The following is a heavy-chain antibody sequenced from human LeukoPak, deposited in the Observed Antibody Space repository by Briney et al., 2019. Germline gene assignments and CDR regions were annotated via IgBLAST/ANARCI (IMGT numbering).Heavy chain of an antibody. CDR1: EFTFSSQA. V-gene: IGHV3-23*01. Sequence: GGSLRLSCAASEFTFSSQAMSWVRQAPGKGLEWVSTISGSGGSTYYADSVKGRLTISRDNSKNTLYLQMNSLRAEDTAVYYCAKMFHYYDSSGYWDYYYGMDVRGQGTTVTVSS. CDR3: AKMFHYYDSSGYWDYYYGMDV. J-gene: IGHJ6*02. D-gene: IGHD3-22*01. CDR2: ISGSGGST.